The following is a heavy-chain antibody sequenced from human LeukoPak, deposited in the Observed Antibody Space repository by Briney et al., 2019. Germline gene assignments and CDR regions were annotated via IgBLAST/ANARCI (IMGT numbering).Heavy chain of an antibody. CDR2: IIPIFGTA. Sequence: SVTVSCKASGGTFSIYAISWVRQAPGQGLEWMGGIIPIFGTANYAQKFQGRVTITADESTSTAYMELSSLRSEDTAVYYCARGSELSYDFWSGYHGSYWGQGTLVTVSS. CDR3: ARGSELSYDFWSGYHGSY. D-gene: IGHD3-3*01. V-gene: IGHV1-69*13. J-gene: IGHJ4*02. CDR1: GGTFSIYA.